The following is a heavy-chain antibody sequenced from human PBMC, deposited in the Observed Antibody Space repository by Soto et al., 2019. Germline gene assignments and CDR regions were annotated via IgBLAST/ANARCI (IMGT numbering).Heavy chain of an antibody. V-gene: IGHV4-30-4*01. CDR3: ARGRGYSYGLDP. J-gene: IGHJ5*02. CDR1: GDSISSNNNY. D-gene: IGHD5-18*01. Sequence: SETLSLTCTVSGDSISSNNNYWSWIPQHPGEGLEWIGFISYSGTTSYSPSLKSRVAISLDTSKNQFSLSLSSVTAADTAVYYCARGRGYSYGLDPWGQGTLVTVSS. CDR2: ISYSGTT.